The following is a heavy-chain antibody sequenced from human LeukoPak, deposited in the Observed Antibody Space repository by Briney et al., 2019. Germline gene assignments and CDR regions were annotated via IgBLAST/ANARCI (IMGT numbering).Heavy chain of an antibody. V-gene: IGHV3-21*01. Sequence: NPGGSLRLSCAAAGFTFSSSSMNWVRQTPGKGLEWVSSISGESKYIYYADSVTGRFTISRDNAKNSLYLQMGTLRAEDTAVYYCARGAVFQGNYDYWGQGTQVTVSS. J-gene: IGHJ4*02. CDR2: ISGESKYI. CDR1: GFTFSSSS. D-gene: IGHD3-10*01. CDR3: ARGAVFQGNYDY.